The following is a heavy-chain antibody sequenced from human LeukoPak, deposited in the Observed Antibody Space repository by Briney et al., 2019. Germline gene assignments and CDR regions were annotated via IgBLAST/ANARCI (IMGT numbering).Heavy chain of an antibody. CDR2: ISDSGGTT. Sequence: PGETLTLSCAASGVTFSSHAMSWIRQPPGKGLEWVSAISDSGGTTYYADSVKGRFTISRDNSKNTLYLQMDSLRAEDTAVYYCARVRDVYGQFDYWGQGTLVTVSS. CDR1: GVTFSSHA. V-gene: IGHV3-23*01. CDR3: ARVRDVYGQFDY. D-gene: IGHD5/OR15-5a*01. J-gene: IGHJ4*02.